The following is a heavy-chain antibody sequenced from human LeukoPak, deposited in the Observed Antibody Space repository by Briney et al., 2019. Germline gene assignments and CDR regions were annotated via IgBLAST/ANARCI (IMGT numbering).Heavy chain of an antibody. CDR2: IYYTGST. Sequence: SESLSLTCTVSGVSFRGGSYRWSWVRQPPGTALDWIGYIYYTGSTKYNPSLKSRVTISIDTSKSQFSLKLTSVTAADTAVYYCARDRGDFYDSGSYDSWGPGTLVTVSS. CDR3: ARDRGDFYDSGSYDS. J-gene: IGHJ4*02. V-gene: IGHV4-61*01. D-gene: IGHD3-10*01. CDR1: GVSFRGGSYR.